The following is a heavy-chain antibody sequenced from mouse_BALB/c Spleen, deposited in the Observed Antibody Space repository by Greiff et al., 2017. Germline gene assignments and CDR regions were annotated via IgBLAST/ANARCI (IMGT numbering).Heavy chain of an antibody. J-gene: IGHJ4*01. Sequence: VKLQQPGAELVKPGASVKLSCKASGYTFTSYWMHWVKQRPGQGLEWIGEIDPSDSYTNYNQKFKGKATLTVDKSSSTAYMQLSSLTSEDSAVYYCARDGKALYAMDYWGQGTSVTVSS. CDR3: ARDGKALYAMDY. CDR1: GYTFTSYW. CDR2: IDPSDSYT. V-gene: IGHV1-69*02. D-gene: IGHD2-3*01.